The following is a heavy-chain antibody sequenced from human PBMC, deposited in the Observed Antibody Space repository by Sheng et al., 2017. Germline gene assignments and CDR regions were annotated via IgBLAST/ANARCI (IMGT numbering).Heavy chain of an antibody. CDR1: GFTFSSFG. CDR2: ISFDGSNK. D-gene: IGHD3-22*01. J-gene: IGHJ4*02. V-gene: IGHV3-30*18. CDR3: AKDFRYYYDGSGSVPDY. Sequence: QVQLVESGGGVVQPGRSLRVSCAASGFTFSSFGIHWVRQAPGKGLEWVALISFDGSNKYFADSVKGRFTISRDNSKKTVYLQMNSLRVEDTAVYYCAKDFRYYYDGSGSVPDYWGQGTLVAVSS.